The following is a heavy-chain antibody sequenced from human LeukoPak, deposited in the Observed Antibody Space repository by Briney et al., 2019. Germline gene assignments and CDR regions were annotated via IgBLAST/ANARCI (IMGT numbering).Heavy chain of an antibody. J-gene: IGHJ6*02. CDR1: GGSFSGYY. V-gene: IGHV4-34*01. CDR3: ARVQTADGMDV. CDR2: INHSGST. Sequence: SETLSLTCAVYGGSFSGYYWSWIRQPPGKGLEWIGEINHSGSTNYNPSLKSRVTISVDTSKNQFSLKLGSVTAADTAVYYCARVQTADGMDVWGQGATVTVSS.